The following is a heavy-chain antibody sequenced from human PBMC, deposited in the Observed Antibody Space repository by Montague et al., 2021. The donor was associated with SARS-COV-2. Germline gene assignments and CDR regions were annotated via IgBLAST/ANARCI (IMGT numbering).Heavy chain of an antibody. CDR3: ARLPDQLLWFGDLFDY. J-gene: IGHJ4*02. Sequence: YKPSLKSRVTISVDTSKNQFSLKLSSVTAADKSVYYCARLPDQLLWFGDLFDYWGLVTIVSVSS. V-gene: IGHV4-39*01. D-gene: IGHD3-10*01.